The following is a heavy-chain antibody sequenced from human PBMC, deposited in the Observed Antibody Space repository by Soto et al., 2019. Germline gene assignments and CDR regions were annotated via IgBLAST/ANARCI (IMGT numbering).Heavy chain of an antibody. CDR2: IYYSGST. D-gene: IGHD3-22*01. J-gene: IGHJ4*02. Sequence: SETLSLTCTVSGGSISSYYWSWIRQPPGKGLEWIGYIYYSGSTNYNPSLKSRVTISVDTSKNQFSLKLSSVTAADTAVYYCARHGSGKRGYYDSSGYLENYFDYWGQGTLVTVSS. CDR3: ARHGSGKRGYYDSSGYLENYFDY. CDR1: GGSISSYY. V-gene: IGHV4-59*08.